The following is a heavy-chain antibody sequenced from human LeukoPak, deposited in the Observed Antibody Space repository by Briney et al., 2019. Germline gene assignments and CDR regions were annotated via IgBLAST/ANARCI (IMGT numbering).Heavy chain of an antibody. V-gene: IGHV4-39*07. Sequence: SETLSLTCTLSGGSISSSSYYWSWIRQPPGKGLEWIGSIYYSGSTYYNPSLKSRVTISLDTSKNQFSLRLSSVTAADTAVYYCARGIQLWSPFDYWGQGTLVTVSS. CDR2: IYYSGST. J-gene: IGHJ4*02. CDR1: GGSISSSSYY. D-gene: IGHD5-18*01. CDR3: ARGIQLWSPFDY.